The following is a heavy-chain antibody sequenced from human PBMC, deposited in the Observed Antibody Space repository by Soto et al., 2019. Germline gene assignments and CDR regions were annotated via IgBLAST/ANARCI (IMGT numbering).Heavy chain of an antibody. V-gene: IGHV3-23*01. D-gene: IGHD3-22*01. J-gene: IGHJ4*02. Sequence: GGSLRLSCAASEFTFSSYAMSWVRQAPGKGLEWVSGISGSGGNTYYADSVKGRFTISRDNSKNTLFLQVNSLRVEDTAVYYCAKDGGDYYGSSGSQAIDYWGQGTLVTVSS. CDR1: EFTFSSYA. CDR3: AKDGGDYYGSSGSQAIDY. CDR2: ISGSGGNT.